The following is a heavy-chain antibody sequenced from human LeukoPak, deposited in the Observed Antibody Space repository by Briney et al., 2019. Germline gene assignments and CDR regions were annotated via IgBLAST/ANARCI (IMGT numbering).Heavy chain of an antibody. CDR2: MYLSGTT. Sequence: PSETLSLTCTVSGDSINSLDLWSWVRQPPGKGLEWIGEMYLSGTTHSNPTVKSRVTISIDKSKNQFFLNLSSVTAADTAVYYCAGLVGRYSSGLYYYYFDYWGQGTLVTVSS. CDR1: GDSINSLDL. V-gene: IGHV4-4*02. D-gene: IGHD3-22*01. CDR3: AGLVGRYSSGLYYYYFDY. J-gene: IGHJ4*02.